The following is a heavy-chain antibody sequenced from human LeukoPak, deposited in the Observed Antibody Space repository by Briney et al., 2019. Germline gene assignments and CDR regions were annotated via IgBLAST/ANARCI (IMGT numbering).Heavy chain of an antibody. V-gene: IGHV4-31*03. CDR3: ARTQLLDAFDI. J-gene: IGHJ3*02. CDR2: IYYSGST. CDR1: GVSISSTDYY. Sequence: SETLSLTCIVSGVSISSTDYYWGWIRQPPGKGLEWIGYIYYSGSTYYNPSLKSRVTISVDTSKNQFSLKLSSVTAADTAVYYCARTQLLDAFDIWGQGTMVTVSS. D-gene: IGHD2-2*01.